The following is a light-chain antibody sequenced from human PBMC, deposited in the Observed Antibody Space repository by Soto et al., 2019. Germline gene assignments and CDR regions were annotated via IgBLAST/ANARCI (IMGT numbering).Light chain of an antibody. V-gene: IGKV3-11*01. CDR1: QSVSSS. J-gene: IGKJ1*01. CDR3: QQRSNWPPWS. Sequence: EIGLTQSPATLSFSPGERAIVSCRASQSVSSSLAWYQQKPGQAPRLLIYDASNRATGLPARFSCSGCGTDFTLTISRLEHEAFAVYYAQQRSNWPPWSFGKRTQVEVK. CDR2: DAS.